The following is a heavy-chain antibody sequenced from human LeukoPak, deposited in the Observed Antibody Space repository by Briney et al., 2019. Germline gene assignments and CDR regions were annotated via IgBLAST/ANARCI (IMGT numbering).Heavy chain of an antibody. Sequence: GASVKVSCKASGYTFIASYMHWVRQAPGQGREWMGWINPSSGGTIYAPRFQGRVTMTRDTSINTAYMELNELRSDDTAVYYCAGQKDPRPIDFWGQGTLVTVSS. J-gene: IGHJ4*02. V-gene: IGHV1-2*02. CDR3: AGQKDPRPIDF. CDR2: INPSSGGT. CDR1: GYTFIASY.